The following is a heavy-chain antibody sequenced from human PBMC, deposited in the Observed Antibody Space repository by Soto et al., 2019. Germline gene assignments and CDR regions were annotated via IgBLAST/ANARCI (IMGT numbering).Heavy chain of an antibody. V-gene: IGHV3-43*01. CDR1: GFTFDDYT. D-gene: IGHD6-6*01. CDR2: ISWDGGST. CDR3: AKDTQYSSSYGMDV. Sequence: EVQLVESGGVVVQPGGSLRLSCAASGFTFDDYTMHWVRQAPGKGLEWVSLISWDGGSTYYADSVKGRFTISRDNSKNSLYLQMNSLRTEDTALYYCAKDTQYSSSYGMDVWGQGTTVTVS. J-gene: IGHJ6*02.